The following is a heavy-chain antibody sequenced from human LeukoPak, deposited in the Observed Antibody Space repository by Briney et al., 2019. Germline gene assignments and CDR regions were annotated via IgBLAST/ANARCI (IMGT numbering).Heavy chain of an antibody. Sequence: GESLKISCKGSGYSFTNYWIGWVRQMPGKGLEWMGIIYPGDSDTRYSPSFQGRVTISADKSISTAYLQWSSLKASDTAMYYCARPGVAAARYFFDYWGQGTLATVSS. D-gene: IGHD2-8*01. CDR3: ARPGVAAARYFFDY. CDR1: GYSFTNYW. CDR2: IYPGDSDT. V-gene: IGHV5-51*01. J-gene: IGHJ4*02.